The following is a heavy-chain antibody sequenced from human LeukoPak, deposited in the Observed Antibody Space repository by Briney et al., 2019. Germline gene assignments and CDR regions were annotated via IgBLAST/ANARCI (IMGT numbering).Heavy chain of an antibody. V-gene: IGHV1-3*01. CDR1: GYTFTSYA. Sequence: ASVKVSCKASGYTFTSYAMHWVLQAPGQRLEWMGWINAGNGNTKYSQKFQGRVTITRDTSASTAYMELSSLRSEDTAVYYCARWSLAYDAFDIWGQGTMVTVSS. CDR3: ARWSLAYDAFDI. J-gene: IGHJ3*02. CDR2: INAGNGNT. D-gene: IGHD2-15*01.